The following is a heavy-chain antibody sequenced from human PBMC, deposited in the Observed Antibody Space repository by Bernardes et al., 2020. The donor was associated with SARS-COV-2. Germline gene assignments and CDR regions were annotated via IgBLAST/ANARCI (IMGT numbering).Heavy chain of an antibody. CDR3: VRAITGTGAWSWGPKEHNYGMDV. CDR2: TNADGSAT. D-gene: IGHD6-19*01. CDR1: GFTFGRYW. V-gene: IGHV3-74*01. J-gene: IGHJ6*02. Sequence: GGSLRLSCAASGFTFGRYWMHWVRQAPGKGLVWVSLTNADGSATTYADSVRGRFPTSRHNAENTLYLQMHSLRADDTAVYYCVRAITGTGAWSWGPKEHNYGMDVWGQGTTVIVSS.